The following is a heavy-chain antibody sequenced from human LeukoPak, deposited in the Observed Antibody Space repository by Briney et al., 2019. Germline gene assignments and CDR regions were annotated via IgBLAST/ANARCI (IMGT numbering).Heavy chain of an antibody. D-gene: IGHD5-12*01. CDR1: GYTFTGYY. Sequence: ASVKVSCKASGYTFTGYYMHWVRLAPGQGLEWMGWINPNSGGTNYAQKFQGRVTMTRDTSISTAYMELSRLRSDDTDVYYCAQGVGYSGYDCYFDYWGQGTLVTVSS. V-gene: IGHV1-2*02. J-gene: IGHJ4*02. CDR2: INPNSGGT. CDR3: AQGVGYSGYDCYFDY.